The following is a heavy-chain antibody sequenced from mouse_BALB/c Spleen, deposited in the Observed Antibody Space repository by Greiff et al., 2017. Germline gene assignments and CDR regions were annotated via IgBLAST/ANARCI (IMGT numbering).Heavy chain of an antibody. V-gene: IGHV2-9*02. Sequence: VKLLESGPGLVAPSQSLSITCTVSGFSLTSYGVHWVRQPPGKGLEWLGVIWAGGSTNYNSALMSRLSISKDNSKSQVFLKMNSLQTDDTAMYYCARGGITTVVVPFDYWGQGTTLTVSS. D-gene: IGHD1-1*01. J-gene: IGHJ2*01. CDR2: IWAGGST. CDR3: ARGGITTVVVPFDY. CDR1: GFSLTSYG.